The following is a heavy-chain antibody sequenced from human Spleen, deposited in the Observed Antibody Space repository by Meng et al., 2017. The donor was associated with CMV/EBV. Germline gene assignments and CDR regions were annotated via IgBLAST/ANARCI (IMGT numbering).Heavy chain of an antibody. CDR3: AKGGSWFYGMDV. CDR1: GFTFSSHV. Sequence: GESLKISCAASGFTFSSHVMSWVRQGPGKGLEWVSAISGNGGSTYYADSVEGRFTVSRDNSKNTLYLQMNSLRAEDTAVYYCAKGGSWFYGMDVWGQGTTVTVSS. V-gene: IGHV3-23*01. D-gene: IGHD6-13*01. CDR2: ISGNGGST. J-gene: IGHJ6*02.